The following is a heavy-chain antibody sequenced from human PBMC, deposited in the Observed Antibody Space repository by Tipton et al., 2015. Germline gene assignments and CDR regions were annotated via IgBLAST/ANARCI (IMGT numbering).Heavy chain of an antibody. V-gene: IGHV4-38-2*02. CDR2: ISHSGST. J-gene: IGHJ6*02. Sequence: TLSLTCAVSAYSISSDYYWGWIRQPPGKGLEWIGSISHSGSTYYNPSLKSRVTISADTSKNQFSLKMSSVTAADTAVYFCARDLEHGMDVWGHGTTVTVSS. CDR1: AYSISSDYY. CDR3: ARDLEHGMDV.